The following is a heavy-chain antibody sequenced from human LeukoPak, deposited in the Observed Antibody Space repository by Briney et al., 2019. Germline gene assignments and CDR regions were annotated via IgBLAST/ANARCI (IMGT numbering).Heavy chain of an antibody. CDR3: ARDLGVVVPAAIPTYYYYYGMDV. CDR2: IYYSGST. D-gene: IGHD2-2*02. CDR1: GGSISSYY. Sequence: SETLSLTCTVSGGSISSYYWSWIRQPPGKGLEWIGYIYYSGSTNYNPSLKSRVTISVDTSKNQFSLKLSSVAAADTAVYYCARDLGVVVPAAIPTYYYYYGMDVWGQGTTVTVSS. V-gene: IGHV4-59*01. J-gene: IGHJ6*02.